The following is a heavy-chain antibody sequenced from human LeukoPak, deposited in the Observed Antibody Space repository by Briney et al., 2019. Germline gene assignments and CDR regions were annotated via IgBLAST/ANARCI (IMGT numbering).Heavy chain of an antibody. V-gene: IGHV1-18*01. Sequence: GASVKVSCKASGYTFNRHSIIWVRQAPGQGLEWMGWISAWNGDTSYAQKIQGRVTMTTDTSTSTAYMELRSLRSDDTAVYYCAKNPKIYSNYGGAYYYYYYMDVWGKGATVTVSS. D-gene: IGHD4-11*01. CDR1: GYTFNRHS. CDR3: AKNPKIYSNYGGAYYYYYYMDV. J-gene: IGHJ6*03. CDR2: ISAWNGDT.